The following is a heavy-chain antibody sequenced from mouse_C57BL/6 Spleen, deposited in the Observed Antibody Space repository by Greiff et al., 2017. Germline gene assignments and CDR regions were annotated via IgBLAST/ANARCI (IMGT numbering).Heavy chain of an antibody. D-gene: IGHD4-1*01. CDR1: GYAFSNYW. V-gene: IGHV1-80*01. CDR3: ARTGSYYFDY. J-gene: IGHJ2*01. CDR2: IYPGDGDT. Sequence: QVQLQQSGAELVKPGASVKISCKTSGYAFSNYWMNWVKQRPGKGLEWLGQIYPGDGDTNYNGKFKGKATLTADKAFSTAYMQLSSLTSEDSAVYFCARTGSYYFDYWGKGTTLTVAS.